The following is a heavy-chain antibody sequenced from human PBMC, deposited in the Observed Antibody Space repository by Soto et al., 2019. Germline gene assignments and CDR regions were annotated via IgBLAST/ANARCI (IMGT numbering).Heavy chain of an antibody. CDR3: ARGGLYCSSTSCHRWFDP. CDR1: GYSFTSYW. J-gene: IGHJ5*02. D-gene: IGHD2-2*01. CDR2: IDPSDSYT. Sequence: SGESLKISCKGSGYSFTSYWISWVRQMPGKGLEWMGRIDPSDSYTNYSPSFQGHVTISADKSISTAYLQWSSLKASDTAMYYCARGGLYCSSTSCHRWFDPWGQGTLVTVSS. V-gene: IGHV5-10-1*01.